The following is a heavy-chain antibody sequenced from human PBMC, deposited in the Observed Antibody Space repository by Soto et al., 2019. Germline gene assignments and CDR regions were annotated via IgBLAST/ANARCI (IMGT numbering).Heavy chain of an antibody. CDR2: IYHSGST. D-gene: IGHD1-26*01. V-gene: IGHV4-4*02. CDR1: GGSISSSNW. J-gene: IGHJ4*02. Sequence: PSETLSLTCAVSGGSISSSNWWNWVRQPPGKGLEWIGEIYHSGSTNYNPSLKSRVTISVDKSKNQFSLKLSSVTAADTAVYYCAREDSGGATTLGYWGQGTLVTVSS. CDR3: AREDSGGATTLGY.